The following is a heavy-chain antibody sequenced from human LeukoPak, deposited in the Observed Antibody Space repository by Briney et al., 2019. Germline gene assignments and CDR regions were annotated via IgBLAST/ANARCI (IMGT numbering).Heavy chain of an antibody. Sequence: PSETLSLTCTVSGYSISSGYYWGWIRQPPGKGLEWIGSIYHSGSTYYNPSLKSRVTISVDTSKNQFSLKLSSVTAADTAVYYCARSLKTTPIVGATDYGFWFDPWGQGTLVTVSS. CDR3: ARSLKTTPIVGATDYGFWFDP. D-gene: IGHD1-26*01. CDR1: GYSISSGYY. J-gene: IGHJ5*02. V-gene: IGHV4-38-2*02. CDR2: IYHSGST.